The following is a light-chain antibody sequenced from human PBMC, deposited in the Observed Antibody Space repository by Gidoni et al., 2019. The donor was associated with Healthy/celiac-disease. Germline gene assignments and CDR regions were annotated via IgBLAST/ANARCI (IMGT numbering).Light chain of an antibody. Sequence: DLVMTPSPASLAVSLGERATINCKSSQSVLYSSNNKNYLAWYQQKPGQPPKLLIYWASTRESGVPDRVSGSGSGTDFTLTISSLQAEDVAVYYCQQYYSTPETFXQXTKVEIK. CDR3: QQYYSTPET. CDR1: QSVLYSSNNKNY. J-gene: IGKJ1*01. CDR2: WAS. V-gene: IGKV4-1*01.